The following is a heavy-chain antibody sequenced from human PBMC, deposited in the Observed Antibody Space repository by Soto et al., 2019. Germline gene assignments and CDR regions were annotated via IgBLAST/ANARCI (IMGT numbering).Heavy chain of an antibody. CDR2: IIPIFGTA. V-gene: IGHV1-69*06. CDR1: GGTFSSYA. CDR3: ARVPDRYYYDSSGPTYHDAFDI. D-gene: IGHD3-22*01. Sequence: PAASVKVSCKASGGTFSSYAISWVRQAPGQGLEWMGGIIPIFGTANYAQKFQGRVTITADKSTSTAYMELSSLRSEDTAVYYCARVPDRYYYDSSGPTYHDAFDIWGQGTMVTVSS. J-gene: IGHJ3*02.